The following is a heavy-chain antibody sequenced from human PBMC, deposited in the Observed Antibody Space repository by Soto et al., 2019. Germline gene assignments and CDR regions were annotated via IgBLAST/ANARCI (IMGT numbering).Heavy chain of an antibody. CDR2: INPNSGGT. CDR3: ARTSGRYYYYGMDV. J-gene: IGHJ6*02. Sequence: ASLKVSCKSSGYTFTGYYMHWVRQAPGQGLEWMGWINPNSGGTNYAQKFQGWVTMTRDTSISTAYMELSRLRSDDTAVYYCARTSGRYYYYGMDVWGQGTTVTVSS. D-gene: IGHD6-19*01. V-gene: IGHV1-2*04. CDR1: GYTFTGYY.